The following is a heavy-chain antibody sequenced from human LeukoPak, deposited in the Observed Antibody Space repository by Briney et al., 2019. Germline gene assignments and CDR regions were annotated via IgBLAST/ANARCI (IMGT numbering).Heavy chain of an antibody. CDR3: ARHDYLDRPGREYYFDY. V-gene: IGHV4-38-2*01. J-gene: IGHJ4*02. Sequence: SETLSLTCAVSGYSISSGYYWGWIRQPPGKGLEWIGSIYHSGSTYYNPSLKSRVSISVDTSKNQFSLKLSSVTAADTAVYYCARHDYLDRPGREYYFDYWGQGTLVTVSS. CDR1: GYSISSGYY. D-gene: IGHD4-11*01. CDR2: IYHSGST.